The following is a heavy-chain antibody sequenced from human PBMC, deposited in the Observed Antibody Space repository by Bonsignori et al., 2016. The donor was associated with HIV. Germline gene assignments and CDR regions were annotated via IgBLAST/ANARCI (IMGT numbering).Heavy chain of an antibody. CDR2: ISTSGDTI. CDR3: ARDYYGWGSDFYYYYMDV. J-gene: IGHJ6*03. CDR1: GFSFSSYE. Sequence: GESLKISCVASGFSFSSYEMNWVRQAPGKGLEWVSYISTSGDTIYYSDSVKGRFTISRDNAKNSLYLQMNSLRAEDTAVYYCARDYYGWGSDFYYYYMDVWGKGTTVTVSS. V-gene: IGHV3-48*03. D-gene: IGHD3-10*01.